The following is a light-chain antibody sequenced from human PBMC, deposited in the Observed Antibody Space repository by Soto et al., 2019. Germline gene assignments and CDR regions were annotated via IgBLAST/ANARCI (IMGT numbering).Light chain of an antibody. CDR2: DVS. CDR1: SSDVGGYNY. V-gene: IGLV2-14*01. CDR3: SSYTSSSTYV. Sequence: QSALTQPASVSGSPGQSIPISCTGNSSDVGGYNYVSWYQQHPGKAPKLMIYDVSNRPSGVSNRFSGSKSGNTASLTISGLQAEDEADYYYSSYTSSSTYVFGTGTKVTVL. J-gene: IGLJ1*01.